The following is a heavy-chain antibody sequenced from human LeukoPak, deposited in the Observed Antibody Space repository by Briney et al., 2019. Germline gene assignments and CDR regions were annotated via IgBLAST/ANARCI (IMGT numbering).Heavy chain of an antibody. CDR2: IIPIFGTA. J-gene: IGHJ4*02. D-gene: IGHD6-19*01. CDR3: AETAYGSXGWYGXFDY. CDR1: GGTFSSYA. Sequence: ASVKVSCKASGGTFSSYAISWVRQAPGQGLEWMGGIIPIFGTANYAQKFQGRVTITADESTNTAYMELSSLRSEDTAVYYCAETAYGSXGWYGXFDYWXQGTLVTVSS. V-gene: IGHV1-69*13.